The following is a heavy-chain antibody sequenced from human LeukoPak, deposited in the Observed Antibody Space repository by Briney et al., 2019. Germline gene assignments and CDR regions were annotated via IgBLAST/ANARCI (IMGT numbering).Heavy chain of an antibody. D-gene: IGHD1-1*01. CDR2: IYYTGTT. CDR3: ARQRTAGTKVIDY. V-gene: IGHV4-39*01. J-gene: IGHJ4*02. Sequence: PSETLSLTCTVSGDSMSSRSYYWGWIRQPPGKGLEWIGNIYYTGTTYYNPSPKSRVNIAVDTSKNQFSLYLSSVTAADTAVYYCARQRTAGTKVIDYWGQGTLVTVPS. CDR1: GDSMSSRSYY.